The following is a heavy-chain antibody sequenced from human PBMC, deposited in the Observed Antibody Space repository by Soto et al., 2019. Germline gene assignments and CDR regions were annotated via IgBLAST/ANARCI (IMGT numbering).Heavy chain of an antibody. D-gene: IGHD2-15*01. Sequence: GESLKISCAAPGFTFTTYWMTWVRQAPGKGLEWVANIKQDGSEKFYVGSVRGRFTISRDNAKNSMYLQMNSLRAEDTAVYYCARRSSGRLTTAWAPLDWWGQGTLVTVSS. V-gene: IGHV3-7*03. CDR1: GFTFTTYW. CDR3: ARRSSGRLTTAWAPLDW. J-gene: IGHJ4*02. CDR2: IKQDGSEK.